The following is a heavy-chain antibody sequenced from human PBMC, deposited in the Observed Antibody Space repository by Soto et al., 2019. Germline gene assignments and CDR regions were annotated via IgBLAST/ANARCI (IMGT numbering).Heavy chain of an antibody. CDR1: GGSISSSSYY. CDR2: IFYSGST. CDR3: AGTNDYYYGMDV. V-gene: IGHV4-39*01. Sequence: QLQLQEPGPGLVKPSETRALTCTVSGGSISSSSYYWGWIRQPTGKGLEWIGNIFYSGSTYYNPSLESRLIISVDTSKNQFSLKLSCLTVADTAVYYCAGTNDYYYGMDVWGQGTAVTVSS. J-gene: IGHJ6*02.